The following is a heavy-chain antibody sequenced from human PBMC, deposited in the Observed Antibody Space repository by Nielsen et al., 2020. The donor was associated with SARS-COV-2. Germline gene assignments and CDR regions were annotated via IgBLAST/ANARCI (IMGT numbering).Heavy chain of an antibody. V-gene: IGHV3-33*08. CDR1: GFTFSSYG. Sequence: GGSLRLSCAASGFTFSSYGMHWVRQAPGKGLEWVAVVWYDGSNKYYADSVKGRFTISRDNSKNTLYLQMNSLRSEDTAVYYCARDGGGLRYFEPYPFDYWGQGTLVTVSS. D-gene: IGHD3-9*01. J-gene: IGHJ4*02. CDR2: VWYDGSNK. CDR3: ARDGGGLRYFEPYPFDY.